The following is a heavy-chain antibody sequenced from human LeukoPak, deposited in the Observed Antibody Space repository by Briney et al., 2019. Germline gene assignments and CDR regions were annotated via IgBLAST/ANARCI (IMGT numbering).Heavy chain of an antibody. CDR1: GFTFSTYS. CDR3: VRIGGVAATNAFDI. CDR2: ISGSSSYI. V-gene: IGHV3-21*01. Sequence: GGSLRLSCAASGFTFSTYSLNWVRQAPGKGLEWVSSISGSSSYIHYADSVKGRFTISRDNAKNSLYLHMNSLRVEDTAVYYCVRIGGVAATNAFDIWGQGTMVTVSS. D-gene: IGHD4-17*01. J-gene: IGHJ3*02.